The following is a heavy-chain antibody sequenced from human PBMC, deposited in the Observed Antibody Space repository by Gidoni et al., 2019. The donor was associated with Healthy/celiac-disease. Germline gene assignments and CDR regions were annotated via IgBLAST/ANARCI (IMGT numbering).Heavy chain of an antibody. CDR1: GGTFSSYA. V-gene: IGHV1-69*01. CDR2: IIPIFVTA. J-gene: IGHJ6*02. Sequence: QVQLVQSGAEVKKPGSSVKVSCKASGGTFSSYAISWVRQAPGQGLEWMGGIIPIFVTANYAQKFQGRVTITADESTSTAYMELSSLRSEDTAVYYCARDITMVRGAIYYYYGMDVWGQGTTVTVSS. CDR3: ARDITMVRGAIYYYYGMDV. D-gene: IGHD3-10*01.